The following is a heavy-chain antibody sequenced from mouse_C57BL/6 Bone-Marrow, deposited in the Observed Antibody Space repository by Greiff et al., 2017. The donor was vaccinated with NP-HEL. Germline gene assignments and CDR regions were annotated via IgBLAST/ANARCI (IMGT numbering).Heavy chain of an antibody. CDR3: TMGRCRYLDY. CDR1: GFNIKDDY. CDR2: IGPENGDT. V-gene: IGHV14-4*01. Sequence: VQLQQSGAGLVRPGASVKLSCTASGFNIKDDYMHWVKQRPEQGLEWIGWIGPENGDTEYASKFQGKATITTDTSTNTAYLQISSLTSEDTAVYYCTMGRCRYLDYWGQGTTVTVSS. J-gene: IGHJ2*01.